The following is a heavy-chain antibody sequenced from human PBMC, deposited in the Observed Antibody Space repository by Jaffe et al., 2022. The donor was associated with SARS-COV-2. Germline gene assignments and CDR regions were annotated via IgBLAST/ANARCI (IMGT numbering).Heavy chain of an antibody. CDR3: TTDIAGPYYYDSSGYYPYY. Sequence: EVQLVESGGGLVKPGGSLRLSCAASGFTFSNAWMSWVRQAPGKGLEWVGRIKSKTDGGTTDYAAPVKGRFTISRDDSKNTLYLQMNSLKTEDTAVYYCTTDIAGPYYYDSSGYYPYYWGQGTLVTVSS. V-gene: IGHV3-15*01. J-gene: IGHJ4*02. D-gene: IGHD3-22*01. CDR1: GFTFSNAW. CDR2: IKSKTDGGTT.